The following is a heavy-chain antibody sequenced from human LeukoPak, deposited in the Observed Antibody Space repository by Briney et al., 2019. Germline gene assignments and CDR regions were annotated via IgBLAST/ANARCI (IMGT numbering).Heavy chain of an antibody. CDR3: ARDPTSMATMGDY. V-gene: IGHV3-53*01. J-gene: IGHJ4*02. Sequence: PGGSLRLSCAASGLTVSTNYFSWVRQAPGKGLEWVSVIYADGRTYYADSVKGRFTISRDNSKNTLSLQMNRLRAEDTAVYYCARDPTSMATMGDYWGQGTLVTVSS. CDR2: IYADGRT. D-gene: IGHD4/OR15-4a*01. CDR1: GLTVSTNY.